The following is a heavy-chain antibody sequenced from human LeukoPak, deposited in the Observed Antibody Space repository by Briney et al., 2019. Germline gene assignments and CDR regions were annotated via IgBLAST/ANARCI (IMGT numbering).Heavy chain of an antibody. Sequence: GGSLRLSCAASEFTFSNYAMNWVRQAPGKGLEWVSGISGGGGSTYYADSVKGRFIISRDNSKNTLFLQMNSLRAEDTAVYYCARAPSGWSDYWYFDLWGRGTLVTVSS. D-gene: IGHD6-19*01. V-gene: IGHV3-23*01. CDR3: ARAPSGWSDYWYFDL. CDR2: ISGGGGST. CDR1: EFTFSNYA. J-gene: IGHJ2*01.